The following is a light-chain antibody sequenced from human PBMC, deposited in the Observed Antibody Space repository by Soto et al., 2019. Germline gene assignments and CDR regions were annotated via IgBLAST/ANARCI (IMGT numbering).Light chain of an antibody. CDR1: SSDVGGYNY. CDR3: SSYARSRDVL. V-gene: IGLV2-14*01. CDR2: DVS. J-gene: IGLJ3*02. Sequence: QSALTQPASVSGSPGQSITISCTGTSSDVGGYNYVSWYQQHPGKAPKLMIYDVSNRPSGVSNRFSVSKSGNTASLTISGLQAADEADYYCSSYARSRDVLFGVATKVSVL.